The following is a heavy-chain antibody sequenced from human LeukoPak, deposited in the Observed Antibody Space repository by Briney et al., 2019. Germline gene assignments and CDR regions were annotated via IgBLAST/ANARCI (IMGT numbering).Heavy chain of an antibody. CDR2: FDPEDGET. CDR1: GGTFSSYA. V-gene: IGHV1-24*01. J-gene: IGHJ3*02. Sequence: ASVEVSCKASGGTFSSYAISWVRQAPGKGLEWMGGFDPEDGETIYAQKFQGRVTMTEDTSTDTAYMELSSLRSEDTAVYYCATGGWDVLLGAFDIWGQGTMVTVSS. D-gene: IGHD2/OR15-2a*01. CDR3: ATGGWDVLLGAFDI.